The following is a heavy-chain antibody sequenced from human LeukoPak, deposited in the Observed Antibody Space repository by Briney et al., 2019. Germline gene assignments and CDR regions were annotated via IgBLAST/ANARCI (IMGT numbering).Heavy chain of an antibody. CDR3: ARLKAVAGNQYYFDY. CDR1: GFTFSSYW. J-gene: IGHJ4*02. Sequence: GGSLRLSCAASGFTFSSYWMSWVRQAPGKGLEWVALISYDGSNKKYADSVKGRFTISRDDSKNTLYLQTNSLRVEDTALYYCARLKAVAGNQYYFDYWGLGTLVTVSS. CDR2: ISYDGSNK. V-gene: IGHV3-30*03. D-gene: IGHD6-19*01.